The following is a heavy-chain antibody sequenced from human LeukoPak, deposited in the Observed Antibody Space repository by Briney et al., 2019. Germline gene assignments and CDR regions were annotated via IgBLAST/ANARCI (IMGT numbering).Heavy chain of an antibody. D-gene: IGHD2-2*02. J-gene: IGHJ3*02. CDR1: GGSISSGDYY. CDR2: IYYRGST. CDR3: ATYCSSTSCYTVDAFDI. Sequence: SQTLSLTCTVSGGSISSGDYYWGWIRQPPGKGLEWIGYIYYRGSTYYNPSLKSRVTISVGTSKNQFSLKLSSVTAADTAVYYCATYCSSTSCYTVDAFDIWGQGTMVTVSS. V-gene: IGHV4-30-4*01.